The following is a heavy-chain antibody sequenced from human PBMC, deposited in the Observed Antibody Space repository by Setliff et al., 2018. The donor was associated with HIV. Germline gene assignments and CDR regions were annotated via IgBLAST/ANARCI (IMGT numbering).Heavy chain of an antibody. Sequence: PSETLSLTCTVSAGSIRSSTYYWAWIRQPPGKGLEWIGYIYYSGSTNYNPSLKSRVTISVDTSKNQFSLKLSSVTAADTAVYYCARGEFYCGTDCYWSSFDYWGQGILVTVS. CDR2: IYYSGST. CDR1: AGSIRSSTYY. D-gene: IGHD2-21*02. J-gene: IGHJ4*02. V-gene: IGHV4-61*05. CDR3: ARGEFYCGTDCYWSSFDY.